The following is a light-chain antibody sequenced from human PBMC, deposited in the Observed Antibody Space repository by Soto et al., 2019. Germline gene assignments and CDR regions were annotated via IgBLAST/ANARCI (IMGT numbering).Light chain of an antibody. CDR1: QNVRSY. V-gene: IGKV3-11*01. CDR2: DTS. Sequence: VLTQSPATLSLSPGERATLSCRASQNVRSYLAWYQQKPGQAPRLLLYDTSNRATGIPARFSGSGSGTDFTLTISSREPEDFAVYHCQQRSDLVTFGGGTKVEIK. CDR3: QQRSDLVT. J-gene: IGKJ4*01.